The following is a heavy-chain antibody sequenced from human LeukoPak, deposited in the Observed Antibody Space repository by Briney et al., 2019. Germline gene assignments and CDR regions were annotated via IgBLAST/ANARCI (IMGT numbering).Heavy chain of an antibody. J-gene: IGHJ6*02. V-gene: IGHV3-33*01. CDR2: IWYDGSNK. Sequence: PGRSLRLSCAASGFTFSGYGMHWVRQAPGKGLEWVAVIWYDGSNKYYADSVKGRFTISRDNAKNTLYLQMNSLRVEDTAVYFCARGWYYGMDVWGQGTTVIVSS. CDR1: GFTFSGYG. D-gene: IGHD2-15*01. CDR3: ARGWYYGMDV.